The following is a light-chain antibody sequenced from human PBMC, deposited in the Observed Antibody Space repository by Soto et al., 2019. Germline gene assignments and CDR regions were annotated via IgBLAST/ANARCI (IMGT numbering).Light chain of an antibody. V-gene: IGKV1-9*01. Sequence: DIQLTQSASFLSASVGDSVSITCLASQGISSYLAWYQQKPGKAPKLIIYAASTLQSGVPSRFSGSRSGTECTLTISSLHPEDVTTYYCQQLNSYLLTFGQGTRLEIK. J-gene: IGKJ5*01. CDR1: QGISSY. CDR2: AAS. CDR3: QQLNSYLLT.